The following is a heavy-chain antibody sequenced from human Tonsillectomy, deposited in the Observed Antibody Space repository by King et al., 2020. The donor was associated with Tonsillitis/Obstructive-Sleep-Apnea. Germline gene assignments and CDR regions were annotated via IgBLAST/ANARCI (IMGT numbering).Heavy chain of an antibody. Sequence: QLVQSGGGLLNPGGSLNLSFAPSGFTFDDFAMPWVRQAPGKGLEWASLIIGDGGATYYADSVKGRFTISRDNSKNSLYLQMNSLRTEDTALYYCAKDSSGYFYLDYWGQGTLVTVSS. J-gene: IGHJ4*02. CDR3: AKDSSGYFYLDY. V-gene: IGHV3-43*02. D-gene: IGHD3-22*01. CDR2: IIGDGGAT. CDR1: GFTFDDFA.